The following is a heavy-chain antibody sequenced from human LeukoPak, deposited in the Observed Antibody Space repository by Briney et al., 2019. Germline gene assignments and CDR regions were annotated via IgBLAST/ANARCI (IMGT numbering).Heavy chain of an antibody. CDR2: IYHSGST. D-gene: IGHD6-13*01. J-gene: IGHJ2*01. CDR1: GYSISSGYY. CDR3: ARDDSSSWYRPNWYFDL. V-gene: IGHV4-38-2*02. Sequence: SETLSLTCTVSGYSISSGYYWGWIRQPPGKGLEWIGSIYHSGSTYYNPSLKSRVTISVDTSKNQFSLKLSSVTAADTAVYYCARDDSSSWYRPNWYFDLWGRGTLVTVSS.